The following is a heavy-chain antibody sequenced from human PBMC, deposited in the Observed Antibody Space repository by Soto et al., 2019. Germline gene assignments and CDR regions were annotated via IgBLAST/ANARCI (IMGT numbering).Heavy chain of an antibody. CDR3: AKDTYGDYLTYYFDY. J-gene: IGHJ4*02. D-gene: IGHD4-17*01. CDR1: GFTFSSYG. V-gene: IGHV3-30*18. Sequence: QVQLVESGGGVVQPGRSLRLSCAASGFTFSSYGMHWVRHAPGKGLEWVAVISYDGSNKYYADSVKGRFTISRDNSKNTLYLQMNSLRAEDTAVYYCAKDTYGDYLTYYFDYWGQGTLVTVSS. CDR2: ISYDGSNK.